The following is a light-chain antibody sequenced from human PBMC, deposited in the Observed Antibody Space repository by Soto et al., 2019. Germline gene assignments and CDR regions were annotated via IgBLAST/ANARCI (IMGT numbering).Light chain of an antibody. J-gene: IGLJ1*01. V-gene: IGLV2-14*03. CDR2: DAS. CDR3: CSYATGSIYV. Sequence: QSALTQPASVSGSPGESITISCTGTSSDVGGRDWVSWYQQHPGKAPKLMIYDASHRPSGISDRFSGSKFGNTASLTISGLQADDEADYFCCSYATGSIYVFGTGTKVTVL. CDR1: SSDVGGRDW.